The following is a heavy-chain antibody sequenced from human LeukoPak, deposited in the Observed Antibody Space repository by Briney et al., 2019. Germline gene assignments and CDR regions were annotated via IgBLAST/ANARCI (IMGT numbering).Heavy chain of an antibody. CDR2: ISYDGSNK. CDR1: GFTFSSYA. Sequence: GGSLRLSCAASGFTFSSYAMHWVRQAPGKGLEWVAVISYDGSNKYYADSVKGRFTISRDNSKNTLYLQMNSLRAEDTAVYYCARAGSGGSVDIVVVVAVTPLGAFDIWGQGTMVTVSS. CDR3: ARAGSGGSVDIVVVVAVTPLGAFDI. V-gene: IGHV3-30-3*01. D-gene: IGHD2-15*01. J-gene: IGHJ3*02.